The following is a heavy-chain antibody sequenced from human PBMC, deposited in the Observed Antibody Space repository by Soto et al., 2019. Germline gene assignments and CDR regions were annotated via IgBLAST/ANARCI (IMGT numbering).Heavy chain of an antibody. V-gene: IGHV4-34*01. Sequence: SETLSLTCAVYGGSFSGYYWSWIRQPPGKGLEWIGEINHSGSTNYNPSLKSRVTISVDTSKNQFSLKLSSVTAADTAVYYCARNEERGYSSSGYKYYYYYCMDVWGQGTTVTVSS. J-gene: IGHJ6*02. CDR3: ARNEERGYSSSGYKYYYYYCMDV. CDR1: GGSFSGYY. CDR2: INHSGST. D-gene: IGHD6-13*01.